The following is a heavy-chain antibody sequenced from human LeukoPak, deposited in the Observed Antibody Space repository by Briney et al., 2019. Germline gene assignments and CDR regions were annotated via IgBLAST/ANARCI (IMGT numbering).Heavy chain of an antibody. Sequence: SESLSLTCTVSGASISSSSDYWGWIRQPPGKGLEWIGSIFYSGSTYYNPSLKSRVTISVDTSKNQFSLKLSSVTAADTAVYYCARTSAAGTGDYWGQGTLVTVSS. D-gene: IGHD6-13*01. CDR2: IFYSGST. CDR3: ARTSAAGTGDY. J-gene: IGHJ4*02. CDR1: GASISSSSDY. V-gene: IGHV4-39*07.